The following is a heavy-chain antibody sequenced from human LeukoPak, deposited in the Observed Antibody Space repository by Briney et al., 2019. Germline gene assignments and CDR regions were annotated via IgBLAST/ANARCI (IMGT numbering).Heavy chain of an antibody. V-gene: IGHV3-23*01. Sequence: GGSLRLSCVASGFTFSTYATTWVRQAPGKGLDWVSSIDKRGDGAFYADSVKGRFTISRDNSKNTLYLQMNSLRREDTAVYYCARRGGTSGWGAFDIWGQGTMVTVSS. CDR2: IDKRGDGA. CDR3: ARRGGTSGWGAFDI. J-gene: IGHJ3*02. CDR1: GFTFSTYA. D-gene: IGHD2-2*01.